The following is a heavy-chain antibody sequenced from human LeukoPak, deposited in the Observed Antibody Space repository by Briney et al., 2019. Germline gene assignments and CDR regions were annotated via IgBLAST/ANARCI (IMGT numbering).Heavy chain of an antibody. J-gene: IGHJ6*02. CDR2: ISYSGNT. CDR1: GGSISNTDSY. V-gene: IGHV4-30-4*01. D-gene: IGHD5/OR15-5a*01. Sequence: SETLSLTCTVSGGSISNTDSYWNWIRQPPGKGLEWIGFISYSGNTYSTPSLESRLTISIDTAKNQFSLSLSSVTAADTAVYFCAREIVSSYYYNGMDVWGQGTTVTVSS. CDR3: AREIVSSYYYNGMDV.